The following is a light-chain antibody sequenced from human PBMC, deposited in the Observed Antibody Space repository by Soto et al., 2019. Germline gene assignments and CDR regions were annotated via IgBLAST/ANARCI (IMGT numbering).Light chain of an antibody. V-gene: IGKV1-5*03. J-gene: IGKJ1*01. CDR3: QLYNIYSEA. CDR1: QTISSW. Sequence: DIQMTQSASTLSGSVGDRVTITCRASQTISSWLAWYQQKPGKAPKLLIYKASTLKSGVPSRFSGSGSGTEFTLTISSLQPDDFATYYCQLYNIYSEAFGQGTNVDIK. CDR2: KAS.